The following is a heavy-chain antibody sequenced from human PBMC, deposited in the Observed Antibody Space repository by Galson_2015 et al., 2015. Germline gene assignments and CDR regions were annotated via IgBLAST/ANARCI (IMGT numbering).Heavy chain of an antibody. Sequence: SLRLSCAASGFTFSSYAMSWVRQAPGKGLEWVSAISGSGGSTYYADSVKGRFTISRDNSKNTLYLQMNSLRAEDTAVYYCAKDLWFGVLLCGPFDYWGQGTLVTVSS. D-gene: IGHD3-10*01. CDR3: AKDLWFGVLLCGPFDY. J-gene: IGHJ4*02. V-gene: IGHV3-23*01. CDR1: GFTFSSYA. CDR2: ISGSGGST.